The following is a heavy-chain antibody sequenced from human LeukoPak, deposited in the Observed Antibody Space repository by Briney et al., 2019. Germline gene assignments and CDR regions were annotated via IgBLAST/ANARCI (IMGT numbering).Heavy chain of an antibody. D-gene: IGHD6-13*01. CDR3: ARGGAAAGSFGRPGRTNWFDP. CDR2: IYYSGST. Sequence: SETLSLTCTVSGGSISSSSYYWGWIRQPPGKGLEWIGSIYYSGSTYYNPSLKSRVTISVDTSKNQFSLKLSSVTAADTAVYYCARGGAAAGSFGRPGRTNWFDPWGQGTLVTVSS. CDR1: GGSISSSSYY. V-gene: IGHV4-39*01. J-gene: IGHJ5*02.